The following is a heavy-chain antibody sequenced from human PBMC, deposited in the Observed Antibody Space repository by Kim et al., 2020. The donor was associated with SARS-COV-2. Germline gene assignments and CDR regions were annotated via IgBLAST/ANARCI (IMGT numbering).Heavy chain of an antibody. V-gene: IGHV3-7*01. D-gene: IGHD2-15*01. CDR3: AGEWYGRWDY. J-gene: IGHJ4*02. CDR2: EN. Sequence: ENYYVDSVKGRFTISRDNAKKSLYLRRNSLRGEGAAVYYCAGEWYGRWDYWAQGTLVTVS.